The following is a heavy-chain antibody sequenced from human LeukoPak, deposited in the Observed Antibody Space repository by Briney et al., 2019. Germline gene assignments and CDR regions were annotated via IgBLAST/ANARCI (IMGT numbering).Heavy chain of an antibody. D-gene: IGHD6-13*01. CDR2: IYSGGST. Sequence: PGGSLRLSCAASGFTVSSNYMSWVRQAPGKGLEWVSVIYSGGSTYYADSVKGRFTISRDNSKNTLYLQMNSLRAEDTAVYYCAKDRDSSSWSYGMDVWGQGTTVTVSS. CDR3: AKDRDSSSWSYGMDV. J-gene: IGHJ6*02. V-gene: IGHV3-53*01. CDR1: GFTVSSNY.